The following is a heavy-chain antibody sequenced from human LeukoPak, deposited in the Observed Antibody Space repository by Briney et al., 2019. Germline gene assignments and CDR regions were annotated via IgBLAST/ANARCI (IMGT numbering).Heavy chain of an antibody. V-gene: IGHV3-9*03. CDR2: ISWNSGRT. J-gene: IGHJ3*02. CDR3: AKDMGYSSTGAFDI. D-gene: IGHD6-19*01. CDR1: GFTFDDYA. Sequence: GGSLRLSCTASGFTFDDYAMHRVRQVPGKGLEWVSGISWNSGRTDYADSVKGRFTISRDNAKNSLYLQMNSVRAEDMALYYCAKDMGYSSTGAFDIWGQGTMVSVSS.